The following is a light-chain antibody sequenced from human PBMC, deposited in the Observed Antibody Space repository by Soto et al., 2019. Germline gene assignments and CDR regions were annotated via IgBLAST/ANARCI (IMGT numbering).Light chain of an antibody. Sequence: EMMLTQSPCTLSLSPGERASLSSRGSQSFNSIYLAWYQQKPGQAPRLLIYGASSRATGIPARFSGSGSGTDFTLTISSLQSEDFAVYYCQQYNYWPPITFGQGTRLEI. J-gene: IGKJ5*01. CDR3: QQYNYWPPIT. V-gene: IGKV3-15*01. CDR2: GAS. CDR1: QSFNSIY.